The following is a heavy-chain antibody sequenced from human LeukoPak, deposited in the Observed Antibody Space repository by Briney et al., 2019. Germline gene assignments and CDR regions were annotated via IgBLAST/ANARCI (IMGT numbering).Heavy chain of an antibody. J-gene: IGHJ4*02. CDR2: ISYDGSNK. CDR3: ARDQGGYSNYFDY. V-gene: IGHV3-30*04. CDR1: GFTFSSYA. D-gene: IGHD4-11*01. Sequence: GGSLRLSCAASGFTFSSYAMHWVRQAPGKGLEWVAVISYDGSNKYYADSVKGRFTTSRDNSKNTLYLQMNSLRAEDTAVYYCARDQGGYSNYFDYWGQGTLVTVSS.